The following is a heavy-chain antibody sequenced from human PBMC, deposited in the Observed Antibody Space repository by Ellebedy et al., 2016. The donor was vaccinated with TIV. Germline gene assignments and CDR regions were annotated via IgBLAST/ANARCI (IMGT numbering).Heavy chain of an antibody. Sequence: SETLSLTXTVSGGSISSYYWNWIRQPPGKGLEWIGYIYYSGSTNYNPSLKSRVTISVDTSKIQFSLKLRSVTAADTAVYFCARFGGTVEKGTINLPGFDYWGQGMLVTVSS. CDR1: GGSISSYY. CDR2: IYYSGST. V-gene: IGHV4-59*01. CDR3: ARFGGTVEKGTINLPGFDY. J-gene: IGHJ4*02. D-gene: IGHD3-3*01.